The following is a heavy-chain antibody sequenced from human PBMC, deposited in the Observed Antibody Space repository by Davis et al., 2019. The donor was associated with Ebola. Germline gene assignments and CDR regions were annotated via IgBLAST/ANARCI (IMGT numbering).Heavy chain of an antibody. Sequence: SETLSLTCAVSGGSISSSNWWSWVRQPPGKGLEWIGEINHSGSTNYNPSLKSRVTISVDTSKNQFSLKLSSVTAADTAVYYCARGRGLGYCSGGSCYGGIRFDYWGQGTLVTVSS. D-gene: IGHD2-15*01. V-gene: IGHV4-4*02. J-gene: IGHJ4*02. CDR3: ARGRGLGYCSGGSCYGGIRFDY. CDR2: INHSGST. CDR1: GGSISSSNW.